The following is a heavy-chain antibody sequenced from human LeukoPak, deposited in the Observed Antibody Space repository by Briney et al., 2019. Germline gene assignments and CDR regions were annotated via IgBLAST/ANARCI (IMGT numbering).Heavy chain of an antibody. CDR1: HDSFSSDY. D-gene: IGHD4-17*01. V-gene: IGHV4-59*03. CDR2: ISYSGET. CDR3: AKSHPAVTTTDWYFDL. J-gene: IGHJ2*01. Sequence: KPSETLSLTCTASHDSFSSDYWSWIRQFPGKGLEWIGYISYSGETKYSPSLKRRVTISGDRSKNKFSLKMTSVTAADTAVYFCAKSHPAVTTTDWYFDLWGRGTLVTVSS.